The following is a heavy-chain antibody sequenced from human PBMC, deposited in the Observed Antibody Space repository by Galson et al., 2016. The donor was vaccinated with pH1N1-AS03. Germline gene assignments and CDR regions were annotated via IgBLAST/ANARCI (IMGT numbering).Heavy chain of an antibody. CDR2: ISSSGATI. V-gene: IGHV3-11*04. J-gene: IGHJ6*03. CDR3: ARDRHNWNDRDYYYFYMDV. CDR1: GFTFDYYF. D-gene: IGHD1-1*01. Sequence: SLRLSCATSGFTFDYYFMSWIRQAPGKGLEWVSDISSSGATIHYADSVRGRFTISRDNAKNSLYLQMSSLRAEDTAVYYCARDRHNWNDRDYYYFYMDVWGKGTTVTVSS.